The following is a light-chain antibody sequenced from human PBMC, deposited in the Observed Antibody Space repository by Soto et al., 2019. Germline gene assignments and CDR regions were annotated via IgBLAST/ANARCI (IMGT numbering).Light chain of an antibody. J-gene: IGKJ4*01. CDR2: DAS. V-gene: IGKV1-5*01. CDR1: QSLNND. CDR3: QQYDNYKPLT. Sequence: DIQMTQSPSTLSASVGDRVTITCRASQSLNNDLAWYQQKPGKAPKLLIFDASSLESGTPSRFSGRRSGTQFTLTINGLQPDDFATYYCQQYDNYKPLTFGGGTKVDIK.